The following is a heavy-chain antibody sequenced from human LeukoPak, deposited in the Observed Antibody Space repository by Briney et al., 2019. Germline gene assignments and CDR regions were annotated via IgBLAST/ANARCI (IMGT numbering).Heavy chain of an antibody. CDR3: AKEPASSGWFDP. CDR2: ISGNGAGT. D-gene: IGHD6-19*01. Sequence: GGSLRLSCAASGFTFSSYAMSWVRQAPGKGLEWVSVISGNGAGTYYADSVKGRFTISRDNSKNTLYLQMNSLRAEDTAVYYCAKEPASSGWFDPWGQGTLVAVSS. V-gene: IGHV3-23*01. J-gene: IGHJ5*02. CDR1: GFTFSSYA.